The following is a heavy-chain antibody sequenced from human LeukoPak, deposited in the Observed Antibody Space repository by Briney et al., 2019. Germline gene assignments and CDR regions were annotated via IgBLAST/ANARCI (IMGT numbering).Heavy chain of an antibody. J-gene: IGHJ4*02. CDR2: MNPNTGDT. D-gene: IGHD1-26*01. Sequence: GASVRVSCKASGYTFTGYDINWVRQATGQGFEWMGWMNPNTGDTGYAQKFQGRVTMTRNSSIDTAYMELSGLRSEDTAVYYCTRGSLSGSSRDYWGQGTLLTVSS. CDR3: TRGSLSGSSRDY. CDR1: GYTFTGYD. V-gene: IGHV1-8*01.